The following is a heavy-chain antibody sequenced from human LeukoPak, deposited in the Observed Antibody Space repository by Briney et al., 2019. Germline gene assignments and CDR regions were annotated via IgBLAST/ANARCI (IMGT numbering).Heavy chain of an antibody. CDR3: ARTGEYSGSWPSWAFDI. V-gene: IGHV4-4*09. CDR1: GGSITNYY. CDR2: IYSSVNT. J-gene: IGHJ3*02. D-gene: IGHD2-21*01. Sequence: SETLSLTCALSGGSITNYYWSWVRQPPGEGVERGAWIYSSVNTDYTPSLKIQVTISFGTSNNQFSLRLTSVTASDTAVYYCARTGEYSGSWPSWAFDIWGQGTMVTVSS.